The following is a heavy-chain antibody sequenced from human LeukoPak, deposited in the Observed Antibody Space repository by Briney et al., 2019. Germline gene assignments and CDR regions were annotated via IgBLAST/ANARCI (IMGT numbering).Heavy chain of an antibody. Sequence: PGGSLRLSCAASGFTFSDYYMSWIRQAPGKGLEWVSYISSSGSTIYYADSVKGRFTISRDNAKNSLYLQMNSLRAEDTAVYYCARDSIYCSGGSCYSPTNYFDYWGQGTLVTVSS. V-gene: IGHV3-11*04. CDR1: GFTFSDYY. CDR3: ARDSIYCSGGSCYSPTNYFDY. J-gene: IGHJ4*02. D-gene: IGHD2-15*01. CDR2: ISSSGSTI.